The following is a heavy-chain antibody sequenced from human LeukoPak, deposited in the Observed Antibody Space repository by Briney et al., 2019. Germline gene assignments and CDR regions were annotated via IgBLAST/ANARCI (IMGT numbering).Heavy chain of an antibody. CDR1: GYTFTGYY. CDR3: ARGIIAAADNNWFDP. V-gene: IGHV1-2*02. D-gene: IGHD6-13*01. CDR2: VNPQSGET. Sequence: ASVKVSCKASGYTFTGYYMHWVRQAPGQGLEWMGWVNPQSGETNYAQNFQGRVTMTRDTSISTAYMELSRLRSDDTAVYYCARGIIAAADNNWFDPWGQGTLVTVSS. J-gene: IGHJ5*02.